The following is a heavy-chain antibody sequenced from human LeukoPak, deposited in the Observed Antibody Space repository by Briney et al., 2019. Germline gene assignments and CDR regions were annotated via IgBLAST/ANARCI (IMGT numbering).Heavy chain of an antibody. V-gene: IGHV1-2*02. CDR3: ARADDGSGYRHIDY. D-gene: IGHD3-3*01. CDR1: GYTFTGRY. J-gene: IGHJ4*02. Sequence: ASVNVSCKASGYTFTGRYLHWVRQAPGQGLEYMGWINPKSGGTNYAQNFQGRVTVTRDTSINRAYMELSRLTSDDTAIYYCARADDGSGYRHIDYWGQGTLVIVSS. CDR2: INPKSGGT.